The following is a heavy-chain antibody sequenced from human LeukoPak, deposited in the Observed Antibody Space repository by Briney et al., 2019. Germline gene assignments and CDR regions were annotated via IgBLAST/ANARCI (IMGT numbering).Heavy chain of an antibody. J-gene: IGHJ4*02. D-gene: IGHD3-10*01. CDR1: GFTFSSYW. Sequence: GGSLRLSCAASGFTFSSYWMSWVRQAPGKGLEWVANIKQDGSEKYYVDSVKGRFTISRDNAKNSLYLQTNSLRAEDTAVYYCARDCIKYFRSGALVWGQGTLVTVSS. V-gene: IGHV3-7*01. CDR3: ARDCIKYFRSGALV. CDR2: IKQDGSEK.